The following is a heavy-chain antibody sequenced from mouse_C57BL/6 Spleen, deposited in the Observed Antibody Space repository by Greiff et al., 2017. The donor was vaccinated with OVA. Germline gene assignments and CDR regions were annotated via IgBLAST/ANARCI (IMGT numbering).Heavy chain of an antibody. V-gene: IGHV5-17*01. J-gene: IGHJ2*01. Sequence: EVKLMESGGGLVKPGGSLKLSCAASGFTFSDYGMHWVRQAPEKGLEWVAYISSGSSTIYYADTVKGRFTISRDNAKNTLFLQMTRLRSEDTAMYYCARNYGSWNFDYGGQGTTLTVSS. CDR2: ISSGSSTI. D-gene: IGHD1-1*01. CDR3: ARNYGSWNFDY. CDR1: GFTFSDYG.